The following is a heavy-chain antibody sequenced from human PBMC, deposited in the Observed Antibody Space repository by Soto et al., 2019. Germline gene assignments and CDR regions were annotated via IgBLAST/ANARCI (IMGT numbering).Heavy chain of an antibody. J-gene: IGHJ4*02. D-gene: IGHD1-1*01. CDR3: ARHATTCLQKAPFDY. V-gene: IGHV4-39*01. Sequence: SETLSLTCIVSGGSISSSSYYWGWIRQPPGQGLEWIASIYYSGSTYYNPSLKSRVTISVDTSKSQLSLNLSTVTAADAAVYYCARHATTCLQKAPFDYWGQGTLVTVSS. CDR2: IYYSGST. CDR1: GGSISSSSYY.